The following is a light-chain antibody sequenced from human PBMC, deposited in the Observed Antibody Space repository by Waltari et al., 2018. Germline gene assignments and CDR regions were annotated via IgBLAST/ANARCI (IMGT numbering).Light chain of an antibody. J-gene: IGKJ1*01. V-gene: IGKV1-39*01. Sequence: DIQMTQSPSSLSASVGDRVTIHCRASHSISSYLNWYQQKPGKAPKLLISVASTLQRGVPSRFSGSGSGTDFTLTISSLQPEDFATYHCQQSYSTPRTFGQGTKVESK. CDR3: QQSYSTPRT. CDR1: HSISSY. CDR2: VAS.